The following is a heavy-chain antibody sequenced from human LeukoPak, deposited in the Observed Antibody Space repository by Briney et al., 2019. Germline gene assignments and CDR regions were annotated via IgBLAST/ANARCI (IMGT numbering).Heavy chain of an antibody. V-gene: IGHV3-48*03. J-gene: IGHJ1*01. CDR1: GFTVSSNY. Sequence: GGSLRLSCAASGFTVSSNYMSWVRQAPGKGLEWVSYISSSGSTIYYADSVKGRFTISRDNAKNSLYLQMNSLRAEDTAVYYCARGGTLEYFQHWGQGTLVTVSS. CDR3: ARGGTLEYFQH. CDR2: ISSSGSTI.